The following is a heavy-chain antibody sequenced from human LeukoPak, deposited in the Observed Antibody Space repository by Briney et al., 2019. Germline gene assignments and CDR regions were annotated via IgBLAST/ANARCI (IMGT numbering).Heavy chain of an antibody. V-gene: IGHV1-2*02. Sequence: ASVKVSCKASGYTFTGYYMHWVRQAPGQGLEWMGWINPYSGGTQYAQKFQGRVTMTRDTSNSTAYMELSRLRSDDTAVYYCARDGPRGYDSSGYYPQNYYYYYMDVWGKGTTVTVSS. CDR3: ARDGPRGYDSSGYYPQNYYYYYMDV. D-gene: IGHD3-22*01. CDR1: GYTFTGYY. CDR2: INPYSGGT. J-gene: IGHJ6*03.